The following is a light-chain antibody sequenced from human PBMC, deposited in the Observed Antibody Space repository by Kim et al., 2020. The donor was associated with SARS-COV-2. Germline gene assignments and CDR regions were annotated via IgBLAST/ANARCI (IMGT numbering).Light chain of an antibody. V-gene: IGKV3-11*01. CDR3: QQRSNWPLT. J-gene: IGKJ4*01. CDR1: QSVSSY. Sequence: EILLTQSPATLSLSPGERATLSCRASQSVSSYLACYQQRPGQAPRLLIYDASNRATGIPPRFSGSGSGTDFTLTISSLEPEDFAIYYCQQRSNWPLTFGGGTKLEI. CDR2: DAS.